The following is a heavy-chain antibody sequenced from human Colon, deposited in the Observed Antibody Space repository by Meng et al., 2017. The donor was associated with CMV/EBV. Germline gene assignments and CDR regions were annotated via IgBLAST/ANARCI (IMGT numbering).Heavy chain of an antibody. Sequence: GGSLRLSCKGSGYSFTSYWIGWVRQMPGKGLEWMGIIYPGDSNIRYSPSFQGQVTISADKSISTAYLQWSSLKASDSAMYYCARHGGYDSSGLYDYWGQGTLVTSPQ. D-gene: IGHD3-22*01. CDR3: ARHGGYDSSGLYDY. V-gene: IGHV5-51*01. J-gene: IGHJ4*02. CDR2: IYPGDSNI. CDR1: GYSFTSYW.